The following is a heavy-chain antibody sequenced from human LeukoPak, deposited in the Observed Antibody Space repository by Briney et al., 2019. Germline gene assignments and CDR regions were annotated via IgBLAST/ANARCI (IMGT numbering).Heavy chain of an antibody. D-gene: IGHD4-17*01. CDR1: GFTFSSYA. Sequence: QPGGSLRLSCAASGFTFSSYAMHWVRQAPGKGLEWVAVISYDGSNKYYADSVKGRFTISRDNSKNTLYLQMNSLRAEDTAVYYCARDSGYGDWTIDYWGQGTRVTVSS. CDR3: ARDSGYGDWTIDY. V-gene: IGHV3-30*04. J-gene: IGHJ4*02. CDR2: ISYDGSNK.